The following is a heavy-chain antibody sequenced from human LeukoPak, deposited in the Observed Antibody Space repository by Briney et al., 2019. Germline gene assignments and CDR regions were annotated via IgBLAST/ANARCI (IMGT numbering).Heavy chain of an antibody. CDR3: ARQDAKGVTPWVFDC. V-gene: IGHV4-59*08. J-gene: IGHJ4*02. Sequence: SETLSLTCTVSGGSISGYYWSWIRQPPGKGLEWIGYIYSSGSTTYNPSLESRVTISVDTSKNQFSLKLSSVTAADTAVYHCARQDAKGVTPWVFDCWGQGTLVTVSS. CDR2: IYSSGST. D-gene: IGHD2-21*02. CDR1: GGSISGYY.